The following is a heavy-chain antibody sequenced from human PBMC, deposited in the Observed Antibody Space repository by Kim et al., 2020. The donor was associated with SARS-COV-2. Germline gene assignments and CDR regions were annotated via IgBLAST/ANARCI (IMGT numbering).Heavy chain of an antibody. V-gene: IGHV3-30*04. CDR3: ARSQWLVFGLDAFDI. D-gene: IGHD6-19*01. Sequence: GGSLRLSCAASGFTFSSYAMHWVRQAPGKGLEWVAVISYDGSNKYYVDSVKGRFTISRDNSKNTLYLQMNSLRAEDTAVYYCARSQWLVFGLDAFDIWGQGTMVTVSS. CDR1: GFTFSSYA. J-gene: IGHJ3*02. CDR2: ISYDGSNK.